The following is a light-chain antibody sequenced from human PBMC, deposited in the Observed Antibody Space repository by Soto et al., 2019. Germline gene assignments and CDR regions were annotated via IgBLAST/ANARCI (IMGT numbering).Light chain of an antibody. CDR1: QTMTGY. CDR3: QQSYSTPYT. CDR2: AAS. Sequence: DIQVTQSPSSLSASVGDRVTITCRAGQTMTGYLNWYQQKPGKAPSLLIYAASSLASGVPSRFSGSGSGTDITLTISSLQPEDSATYYCQQSYSTPYTFGPGTKLEIK. V-gene: IGKV1-39*01. J-gene: IGKJ2*01.